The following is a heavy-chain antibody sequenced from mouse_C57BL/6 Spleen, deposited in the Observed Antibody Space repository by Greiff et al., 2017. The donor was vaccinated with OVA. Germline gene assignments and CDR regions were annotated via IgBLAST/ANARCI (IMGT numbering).Heavy chain of an antibody. CDR1: GYSFTGYY. CDR3: ARARLGHFDY. CDR2: INPSTGGT. V-gene: IGHV1-42*01. Sequence: EVQLQQSGPELVKPGASVKISCKASGYSFTGYYMNWVKQSPEKSLEWIGEINPSTGGTTYNQKFKAKATLTVDKSYSTAYMQLKSLTSEDSAVYYCARARLGHFDYWGQGTTLTVSS. D-gene: IGHD1-2*01. J-gene: IGHJ2*01.